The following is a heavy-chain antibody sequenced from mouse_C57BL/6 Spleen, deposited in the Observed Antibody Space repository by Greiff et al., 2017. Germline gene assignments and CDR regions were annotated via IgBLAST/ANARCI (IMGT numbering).Heavy chain of an antibody. Sequence: EVQGVESGGGLVKPGGSLKLSCAASGFTFSSYTMSWVRQTPEKRLEWVATISGGGGNTYYPDSVKGRVTISRDNAKNTLYLQMSSLRSEDTALYYCANYYGSRDAYWYFDVWGTGTTVTVSS. J-gene: IGHJ1*03. D-gene: IGHD1-1*01. V-gene: IGHV5-9*01. CDR1: GFTFSSYT. CDR2: ISGGGGNT. CDR3: ANYYGSRDAYWYFDV.